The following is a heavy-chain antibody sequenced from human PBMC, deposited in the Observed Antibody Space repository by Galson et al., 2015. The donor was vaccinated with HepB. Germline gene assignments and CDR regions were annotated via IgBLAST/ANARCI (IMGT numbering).Heavy chain of an antibody. CDR1: RFTFSTYS. Sequence: SLRLSCAASRFTFSTYSMNWVRQAPGKGLEWVSYISSSSNTRYYADSVKGRVTISRDNANNTLYLQMNSLRAEDTAVYYCDFLRCYDLKPLDYWGQGTLVTVSS. J-gene: IGHJ4*02. CDR2: ISSSSNTR. D-gene: IGHD3-3*01. CDR3: DFLRCYDLKPLDY. V-gene: IGHV3-48*04.